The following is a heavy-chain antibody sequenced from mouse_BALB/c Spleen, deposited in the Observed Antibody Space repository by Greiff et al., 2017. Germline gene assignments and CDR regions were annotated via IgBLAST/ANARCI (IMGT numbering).Heavy chain of an antibody. CDR2: INPNNGGT. Sequence: EVQLQQSGPELVKPGASVKIPCKASGYTFTDYNMDWVKQSHGKSLEWIGDINPNNGGTIYNQKFKGKATLTVDKSSSTAYMELRSLTSEDTAVYYCARSTMVKYYFDYWGQGTTLTVSS. V-gene: IGHV1-18*01. CDR1: GYTFTDYN. J-gene: IGHJ2*01. D-gene: IGHD2-1*01. CDR3: ARSTMVKYYFDY.